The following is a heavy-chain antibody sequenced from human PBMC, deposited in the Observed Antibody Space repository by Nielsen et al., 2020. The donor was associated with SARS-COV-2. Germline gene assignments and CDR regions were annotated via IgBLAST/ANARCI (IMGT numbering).Heavy chain of an antibody. CDR2: INHSGIT. CDR3: ARWRTVTRFYYYYGMDV. Sequence: SETLSLTCAVYGGSLSGHSWSWIRQAPGKGLEWIGEINHSGITNDNPSLKSRVTMSIDTSKNQFSLKLSSVTAADTAVYYCARWRTVTRFYYYYGMDVWGQGTTVTVSS. V-gene: IGHV4-34*01. D-gene: IGHD4-17*01. CDR1: GGSLSGHS. J-gene: IGHJ6*02.